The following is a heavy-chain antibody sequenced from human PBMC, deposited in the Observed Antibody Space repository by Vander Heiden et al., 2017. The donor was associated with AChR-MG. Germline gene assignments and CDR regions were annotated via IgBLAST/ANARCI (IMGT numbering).Heavy chain of an antibody. CDR1: GFPFSSYW. V-gene: IGHV3-7*01. CDR2: IKQDGSEK. J-gene: IGHJ4*02. CDR3: AVGGVIGALFDY. D-gene: IGHD3-16*02. Sequence: EVQLVESGGGLVQPGGSLRLSCAASGFPFSSYWMSWVRQAPGKGLEWVANIKQDGSEKYYVDSVKGRFTISRDNAKNSLYLQMNSLRAEDTAVYYCAVGGVIGALFDYWGQGTLVTVSS.